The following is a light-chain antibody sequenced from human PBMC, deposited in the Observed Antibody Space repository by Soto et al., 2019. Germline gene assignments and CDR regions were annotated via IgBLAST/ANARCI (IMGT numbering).Light chain of an antibody. J-gene: IGKJ1*01. V-gene: IGKV1-5*03. CDR2: KAS. Sequence: DLQMTQSPSTLSASVGDRVTITCRASQSISSYLAWYQQRPGKAPKLLIYKASSLDSGVPSRFSGSGSGTEFTLTINSLQPDDFANYYCQQYNTYSTFGQGTKVEIK. CDR3: QQYNTYST. CDR1: QSISSY.